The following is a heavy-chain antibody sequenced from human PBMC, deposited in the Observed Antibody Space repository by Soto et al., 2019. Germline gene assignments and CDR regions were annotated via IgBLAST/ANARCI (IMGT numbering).Heavy chain of an antibody. Sequence: LRLSCAASGFTFSSYSMNWVRQAPGKGLEWVSSISSSSSYIYYADSVKGRFTISRDNAKNSLYLQMNSLRAEDTAVYYCARLGRRYYDFWSGPNWFDPWGQGTLVTVSS. D-gene: IGHD3-3*01. J-gene: IGHJ5*02. CDR3: ARLGRRYYDFWSGPNWFDP. CDR2: ISSSSSYI. CDR1: GFTFSSYS. V-gene: IGHV3-21*01.